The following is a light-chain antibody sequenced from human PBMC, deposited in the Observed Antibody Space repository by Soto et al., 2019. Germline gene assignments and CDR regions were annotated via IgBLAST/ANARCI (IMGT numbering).Light chain of an antibody. J-gene: IGLJ1*01. V-gene: IGLV4-69*01. CDR3: QTWGTGIHV. Sequence: QLVLTQSPSASASLGASVKLTCILSSGHSSFAIAWHQQQPEKGPRYLVKLNSDGSHSKGDGIPDRFSGSSSGAERYLTISSLQSEDEADYYCQTWGTGIHVFGTGTKLTVL. CDR1: SGHSSFA. CDR2: LNSDGSH.